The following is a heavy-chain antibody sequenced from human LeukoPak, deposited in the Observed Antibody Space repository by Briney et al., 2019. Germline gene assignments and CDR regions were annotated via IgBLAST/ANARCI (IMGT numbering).Heavy chain of an antibody. V-gene: IGHV3-74*01. Sequence: GGSLRLSCAASGFTFSSNWMHWVRQAPGKGLVWVSRINEDGSTTNYADSVKGRFTISRDNSKNTLYLQMNSLRAEDTAVYYCARVTVPIGAFDIWGQGTMVTVSS. CDR3: ARVTVPIGAFDI. J-gene: IGHJ3*02. CDR1: GFTFSSNW. D-gene: IGHD4-17*01. CDR2: INEDGSTT.